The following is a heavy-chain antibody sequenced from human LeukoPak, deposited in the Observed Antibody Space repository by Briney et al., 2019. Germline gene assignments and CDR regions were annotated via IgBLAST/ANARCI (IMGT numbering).Heavy chain of an antibody. Sequence: SETLSLTCAVYGGALSGYYWSWIRQPPGKGLEWIGEINHSGSTNYNPSLKGRVTISVDTSKNKFSLKLSSVTAAATAVYYCARGPITMVRGAPIRYWGQGTLVTVSS. D-gene: IGHD3-10*01. V-gene: IGHV4-34*01. CDR2: INHSGST. CDR1: GGALSGYY. J-gene: IGHJ4*02. CDR3: ARGPITMVRGAPIRY.